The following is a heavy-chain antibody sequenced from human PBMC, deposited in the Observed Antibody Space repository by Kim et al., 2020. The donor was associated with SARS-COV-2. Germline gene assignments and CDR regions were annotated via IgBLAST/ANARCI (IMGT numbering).Heavy chain of an antibody. V-gene: IGHV1-18*01. Sequence: TNQARKLQGRVTMTTATSTSNAYMELRSLRSDDTAVYYCARHTVAVFFDYWGQGTLVTVSS. D-gene: IGHD2-21*01. CDR3: ARHTVAVFFDY. J-gene: IGHJ4*02. CDR2: T.